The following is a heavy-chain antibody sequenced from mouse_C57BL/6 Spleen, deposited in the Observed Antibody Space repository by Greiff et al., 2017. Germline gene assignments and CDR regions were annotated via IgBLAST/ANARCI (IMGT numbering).Heavy chain of an antibody. Sequence: EVQVVESGGGLVQPGGSMKLSCAASGFTFSDAWMDWVRQSPEKGLEWVAEIRNKANNHATYYAESVKGRFTISRDDSKSSVYLQMNSLRAEDTGIYYCTRNYGSSYPYAMDYWGQGTSVTVSS. CDR2: IRNKANNHAT. CDR1: GFTFSDAW. CDR3: TRNYGSSYPYAMDY. D-gene: IGHD1-1*01. J-gene: IGHJ4*01. V-gene: IGHV6-6*01.